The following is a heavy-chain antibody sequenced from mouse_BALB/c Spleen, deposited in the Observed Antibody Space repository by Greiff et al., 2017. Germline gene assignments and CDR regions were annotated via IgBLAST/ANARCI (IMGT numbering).Heavy chain of an antibody. D-gene: IGHD3-1*01. CDR3: ARSGEDAMDY. V-gene: IGHV14-3*02. CDR1: GFNIKDTY. J-gene: IGHJ4*01. Sequence: EVMLVESGAELVKPGASVKLSCTASGFNIKDTYMHWVKQRPEQGLEWIGRIDPANGNTKYDPKFQGKATITADTSSNTAYLQLSSLTSEDTAVYYCARSGEDAMDYWGQGTSVTVSS. CDR2: IDPANGNT.